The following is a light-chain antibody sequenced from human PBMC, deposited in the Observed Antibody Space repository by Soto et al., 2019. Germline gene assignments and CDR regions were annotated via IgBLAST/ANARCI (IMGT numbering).Light chain of an antibody. CDR3: CSYGDGDTMI. J-gene: IGLJ2*01. CDR1: SSNIGTYNV. V-gene: IGLV2-23*01. Sequence: QSVLTQPASVSGFPGQSITISCTGSSSNIGTYNVVSWFQQHPGEAPKLMIYEGSRRPSGVSNRFSGSKSGNTASLTISGLQAEDEADYYCCSYGDGDTMIFGGGTKLTVL. CDR2: EGS.